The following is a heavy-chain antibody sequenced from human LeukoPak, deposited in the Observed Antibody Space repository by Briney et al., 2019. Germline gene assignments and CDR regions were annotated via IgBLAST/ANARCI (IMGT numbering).Heavy chain of an antibody. CDR2: IDPSDSYT. J-gene: IGHJ3*02. Sequence: GESLRISCKGSGYSFTSYWITWVRQMPGKGLEWMGKIDPSDSYTNYSPSFQGHVTISADKSISTAYLQWSSLKASDTAMYYCARISGKLRSAFEIWAKGQWSPSLQ. V-gene: IGHV5-10-1*01. D-gene: IGHD3-16*01. CDR1: GYSFTSYW. CDR3: ARISGKLRSAFEI.